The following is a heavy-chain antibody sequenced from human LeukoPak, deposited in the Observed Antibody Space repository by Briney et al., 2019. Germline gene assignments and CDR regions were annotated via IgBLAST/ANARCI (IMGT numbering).Heavy chain of an antibody. CDR3: ARDVWTGVAVSDY. CDR2: IKEDGSIQ. D-gene: IGHD6-19*01. Sequence: PGGSLRLSCVDSGFTFSSYWMTWVRQAPGKGLEWLANIKEDGSIQYYLDSVRGRFTISRDNAKTSVYLQLNSLRADDTAVYYCARDVWTGVAVSDYWGQGTLVTVSS. CDR1: GFTFSSYW. V-gene: IGHV3-7*01. J-gene: IGHJ4*02.